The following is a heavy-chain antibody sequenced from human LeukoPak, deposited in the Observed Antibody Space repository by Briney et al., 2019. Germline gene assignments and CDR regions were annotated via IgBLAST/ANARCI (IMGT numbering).Heavy chain of an antibody. V-gene: IGHV4-38-2*02. D-gene: IGHD5-18*01. CDR1: GYSISSGYY. CDR3: AKEGGYSYGDAPLHFDY. Sequence: SEILSLTCTVSGYSISSGYYWGWIRQPPGKGLEWTGSIDHSGSTYYNPSLKSRITISVDTSKNQFSLKLSSVTAADTAVYYCAKEGGYSYGDAPLHFDYWGQGTLVTVSS. J-gene: IGHJ4*02. CDR2: IDHSGST.